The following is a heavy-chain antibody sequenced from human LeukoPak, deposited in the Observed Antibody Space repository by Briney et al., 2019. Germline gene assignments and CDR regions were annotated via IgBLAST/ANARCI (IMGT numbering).Heavy chain of an antibody. CDR3: ARDYAGSPDY. Sequence: GGSLRLSCTDSGFTFSTYWINWVRQSPGKGLVWVALINGDGSTTTYADSVKGRFTISRDNAKNTAYLQMNSLRDEDTAVYFCARDYAGSPDYWGQGTLVTVSA. J-gene: IGHJ4*02. CDR1: GFTFSTYW. V-gene: IGHV3-74*03. CDR2: INGDGSTT. D-gene: IGHD3-10*01.